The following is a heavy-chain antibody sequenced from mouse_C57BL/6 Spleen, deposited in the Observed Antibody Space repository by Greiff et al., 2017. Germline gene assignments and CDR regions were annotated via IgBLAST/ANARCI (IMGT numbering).Heavy chain of an antibody. V-gene: IGHV1-52*01. J-gene: IGHJ4*01. CDR3: ARPVVAHYYAMDY. D-gene: IGHD1-1*01. CDR1: GYTFTSYW. Sequence: QVQLQQSGAELVRPGSSVKLSCKASGYTFTSYWMHWVKQRPIQGLEWIGNIDPSDSETHYNQKFKDKATLTVDKSSSTAYMQLSSLTSEDSAVYFCARPVVAHYYAMDYWGQGTSVTVSS. CDR2: IDPSDSET.